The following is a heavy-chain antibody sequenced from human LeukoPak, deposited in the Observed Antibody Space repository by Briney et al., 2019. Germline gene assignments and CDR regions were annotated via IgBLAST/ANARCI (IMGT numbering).Heavy chain of an antibody. D-gene: IGHD3-16*02. Sequence: PGGSLRLSCAASGFTFSSYAMSWVRQAPGKGLEWVSAISGSGGSTYYADPVKGRFTISRDNSKNTLYLQMNSLRAEDTAVYYCAKKGVAWGSYRFDYWGQGTLVTVSS. CDR2: ISGSGGST. CDR1: GFTFSSYA. J-gene: IGHJ4*02. V-gene: IGHV3-23*01. CDR3: AKKGVAWGSYRFDY.